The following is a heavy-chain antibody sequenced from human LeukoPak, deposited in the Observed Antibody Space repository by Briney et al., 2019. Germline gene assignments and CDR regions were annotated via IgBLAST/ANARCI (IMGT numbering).Heavy chain of an antibody. V-gene: IGHV4-34*01. D-gene: IGHD1-7*01. CDR2: INHSGST. CDR3: ARRIITGTTQAFDY. CDR1: GGSFSDYY. J-gene: IGHJ4*02. Sequence: SETLSLTCAVYGGSFSDYYWSWFRQPPGKGLEWIGEINHSGSTNYNPSLKSRVTISIDTSKNQFSLKLSSVTAADTAVYYCARRIITGTTQAFDYWGQGTLVTVSP.